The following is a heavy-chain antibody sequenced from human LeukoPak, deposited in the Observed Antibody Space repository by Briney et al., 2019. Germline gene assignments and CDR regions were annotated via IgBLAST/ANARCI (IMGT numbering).Heavy chain of an antibody. CDR3: AKMYYDFWSGYYPQGNWFDP. D-gene: IGHD3-3*01. CDR1: GFTFSSYA. J-gene: IGHJ5*02. V-gene: IGHV3-23*01. Sequence: PGGSLRLSCAASGFTFSSYAMSWVRQAPGKGLEWVSAISGSGGSTYYADSVKGWFTISRDNSKNTLYLQMNSLRAEDTAVYYCAKMYYDFWSGYYPQGNWFDPWGQGTLVTVSS. CDR2: ISGSGGST.